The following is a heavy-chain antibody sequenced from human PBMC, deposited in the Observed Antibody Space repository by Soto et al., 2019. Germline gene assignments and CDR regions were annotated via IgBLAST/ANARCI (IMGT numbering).Heavy chain of an antibody. V-gene: IGHV4-34*02. CDR3: ARYEYGISLYGVDV. J-gene: IGHJ6*02. D-gene: IGHD2-15*01. Sequence: QVHLQQRGAGLLKPSETLSLNCVVSGESLSGYYWSWIRQTPGMGLVWIGEVDHRGSTTYNPSLKYRASIAIDESKNLFSLELTSVIAADTGIYFCARYEYGISLYGVDVWGQGTRVTVSS. CDR1: GESLSGYY. CDR2: VDHRGST.